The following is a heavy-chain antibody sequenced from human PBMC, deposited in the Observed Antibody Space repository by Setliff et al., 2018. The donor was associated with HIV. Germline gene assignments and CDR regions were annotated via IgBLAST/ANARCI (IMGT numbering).Heavy chain of an antibody. D-gene: IGHD1-7*01. CDR2: IWHSTNI. CDR3: ARTDPTRNWNYDI. CDR1: GDSMISRSYF. V-gene: IGHV4-39*01. Sequence: SETLSLTCTVSGDSMISRSYFWGWIRQPRGKGLEWIGSIWHSTNIYYNPSLKSRLTISIDRPKNQFSLSLRSVTAADTGVYYCARTDPTRNWNYDIWGQGTMVT. J-gene: IGHJ3*02.